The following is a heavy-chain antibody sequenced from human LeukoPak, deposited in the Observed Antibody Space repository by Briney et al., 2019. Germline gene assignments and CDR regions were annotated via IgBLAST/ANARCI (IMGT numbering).Heavy chain of an antibody. Sequence: GGSLRLSCAASGFTFSSYEMNWVRQAPGKGLEWVSYISSSGSTIYYADPVKGRFTISRDNAKNSLYLQMNSLRAEDTAVYYCARLSSSHAFDIWGQGTMVTVSS. V-gene: IGHV3-48*03. CDR2: ISSSGSTI. CDR1: GFTFSSYE. D-gene: IGHD6-6*01. CDR3: ARLSSSHAFDI. J-gene: IGHJ3*02.